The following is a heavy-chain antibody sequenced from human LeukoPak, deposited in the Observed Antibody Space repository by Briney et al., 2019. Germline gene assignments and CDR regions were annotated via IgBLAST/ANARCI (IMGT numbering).Heavy chain of an antibody. V-gene: IGHV1-18*04. J-gene: IGHJ4*02. CDR3: ARGSGSYYVDY. Sequence: ASVKVSCKPSGYIFTTYNLHWVRQAPGQGLEWMGWISTSTGDTDYARNLRGRVTMSTDASTGTAYMELRRLRSDDTAVYYCARGSGSYYVDYWGQGTLVTVSS. CDR1: GYIFTTYN. D-gene: IGHD1-26*01. CDR2: ISTSTGDT.